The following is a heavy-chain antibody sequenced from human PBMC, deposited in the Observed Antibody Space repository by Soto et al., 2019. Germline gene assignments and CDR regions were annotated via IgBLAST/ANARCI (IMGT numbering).Heavy chain of an antibody. CDR3: ARDYDSSGP. CDR1: GGSFSGYY. D-gene: IGHD3-22*01. CDR2: INHSGST. Sequence: PSETLSLTCAVYGGSFSGYYLSWIRQPPGKGLEWIGEINHSGSTNYNPSLKSRVTISVDTSKNQFSLKLSSVTAADTAVYYCARDYDSSGPWGQGTLVTVSS. J-gene: IGHJ5*02. V-gene: IGHV4-34*01.